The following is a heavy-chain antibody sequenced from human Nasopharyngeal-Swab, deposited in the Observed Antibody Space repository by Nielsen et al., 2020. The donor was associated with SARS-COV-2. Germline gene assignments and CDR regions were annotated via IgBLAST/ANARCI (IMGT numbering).Heavy chain of an antibody. CDR2: IYYSGST. J-gene: IGHJ4*02. D-gene: IGHD6-13*01. V-gene: IGHV4-39*01. CDR3: ARHVSSSWYAAVAGIRAFDY. Sequence: WIRPPPGKGLEWIGSIYYSGSTYYNPSLKSRVTISVDTSKNRFSLKLSSVTAADTAVYYCARHVSSSWYAAVAGIRAFDYWGQGTLGTVSS.